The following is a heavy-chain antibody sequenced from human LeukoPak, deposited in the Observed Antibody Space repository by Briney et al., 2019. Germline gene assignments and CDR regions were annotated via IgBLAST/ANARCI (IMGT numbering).Heavy chain of an antibody. D-gene: IGHD5-24*01. J-gene: IGHJ4*02. V-gene: IGHV5-51*01. CDR2: IFTGDSDT. CDR1: GDSFSSYW. CDR3: ARLVQMPQGYFDH. Sequence: GESLKISCEVSGDSFSSYWIAWARQKPGKGLEWMGIIFTGDSDTRYSPSFQGQVTISDDKSINTAYLQWSSLRASDAAMYYCARLVQMPQGYFDHWGQGTLVTVSS.